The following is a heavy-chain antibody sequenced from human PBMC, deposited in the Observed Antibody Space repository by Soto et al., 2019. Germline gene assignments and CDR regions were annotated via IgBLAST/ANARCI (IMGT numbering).Heavy chain of an antibody. CDR3: ARHPIYCGGDCYEWVV. Sequence: GESLKISCKGSGYSFTSYWISWVRQTPGKGLEWMGRIDPSDSYTNYSQSFQGHVTISADKSISTAYLQWSSLKASDTAMYYCARHPIYCGGDCYEWVVWGKGTTVTVSS. V-gene: IGHV5-10-1*01. CDR2: IDPSDSYT. CDR1: GYSFTSYW. J-gene: IGHJ6*04. D-gene: IGHD2-21*02.